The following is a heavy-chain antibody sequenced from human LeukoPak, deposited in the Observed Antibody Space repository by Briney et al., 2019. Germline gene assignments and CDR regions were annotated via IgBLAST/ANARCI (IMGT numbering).Heavy chain of an antibody. D-gene: IGHD5-12*01. J-gene: IGHJ4*02. Sequence: SETLSLTCAVSGGSISSSNWWSWVRQPPGKGLEWIGEIYHSGSTNYNPSLKSRVTISVDKSKNQFSLKLSSVTAADTAVYYCARDLFQEVATIDPKWGQGTLVTVSS. CDR1: GGSISSSNW. CDR3: ARDLFQEVATIDPK. V-gene: IGHV4-4*02. CDR2: IYHSGST.